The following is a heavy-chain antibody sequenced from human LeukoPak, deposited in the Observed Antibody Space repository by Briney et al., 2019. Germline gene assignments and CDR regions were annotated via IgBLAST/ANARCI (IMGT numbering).Heavy chain of an antibody. V-gene: IGHV3-23*01. CDR1: GFTFDDYA. CDR2: ISGSGGST. D-gene: IGHD6-13*01. CDR3: AKDWYSSSWFDY. J-gene: IGHJ4*02. Sequence: GGSLRLSCAASGFTFDDYAMHWVRQAPGKGLEWVSAISGSGGSTYYADSVKGRFTISRDNSKNTLYLQMNSLRAEDTAVYYCAKDWYSSSWFDYWGQGTLVTVSS.